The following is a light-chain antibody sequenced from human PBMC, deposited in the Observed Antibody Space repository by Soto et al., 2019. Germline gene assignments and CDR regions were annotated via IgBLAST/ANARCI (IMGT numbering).Light chain of an antibody. CDR1: SSDVGSYNR. CDR2: EVS. V-gene: IGLV2-18*02. CDR3: SSYTSSSTYV. J-gene: IGLJ1*01. Sequence: SALTQPPSVSGSPGQSVTISCTGTSSDVGSYNRVSWYQQPPGTAPKLMIYEVSNRPSGVPDRFSGSKSGNTASLTISGLQAEDEADYYCSSYTSSSTYVFGTGTKLNVL.